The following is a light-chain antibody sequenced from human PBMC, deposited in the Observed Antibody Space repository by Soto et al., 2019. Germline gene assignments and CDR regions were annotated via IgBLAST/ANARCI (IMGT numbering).Light chain of an antibody. Sequence: SSELTQPASVSVAPGQTARITCGGNNIRTKSVHWYQQKPGQAPVLVVCDDSDRPSGIPERFSGSNSGNTATLTISRVEAGDEADYFCQVWDSGSEHYVFGAGTKVTVL. V-gene: IGLV3-21*02. CDR2: DDS. CDR3: QVWDSGSEHYV. J-gene: IGLJ1*01. CDR1: NIRTKS.